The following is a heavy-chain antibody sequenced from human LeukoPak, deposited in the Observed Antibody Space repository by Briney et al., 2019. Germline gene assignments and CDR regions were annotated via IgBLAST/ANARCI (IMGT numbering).Heavy chain of an antibody. CDR2: ISVRSNYI. D-gene: IGHD3-16*01. CDR1: GYTFSSYS. CDR3: ARRSEFGVLYYMDV. Sequence: GGSLRLSCAASGYTFSSYSINWVRQAPGKGLEWVSSISVRSNYIYYAVSVRGRFRISRDDARDSLYLQMNSLRAEDTAVYYCARRSEFGVLYYMDVWGKGTTVTVSS. V-gene: IGHV3-21*01. J-gene: IGHJ6*03.